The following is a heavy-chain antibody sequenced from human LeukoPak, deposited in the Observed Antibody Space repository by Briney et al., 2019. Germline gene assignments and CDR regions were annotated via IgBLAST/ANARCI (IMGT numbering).Heavy chain of an antibody. CDR3: TKLARAPRDFDY. CDR1: GFTFSDHY. D-gene: IGHD3-10*01. J-gene: IGHJ4*01. Sequence: GGSLRLSCAASGFTFSDHYIDWVRQAPGKGLEWVGRSRDKGNSYTTAYAASVRGRFTISRDDTKNSLYLQMNSLKIEDTAVYYCTKLARAPRDFDYWGQGTLVTISS. V-gene: IGHV3-72*01. CDR2: SRDKGNSYTT.